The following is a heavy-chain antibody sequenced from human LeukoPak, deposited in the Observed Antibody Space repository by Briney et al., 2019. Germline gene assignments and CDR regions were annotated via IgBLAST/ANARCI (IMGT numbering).Heavy chain of an antibody. V-gene: IGHV1-46*01. CDR1: GYTFTGYY. CDR2: INPSGGST. Sequence: ASVKVSCKASGYTFTGYYMHWVRQAPGQGLEWMGIINPSGGSTSYAQKFQGRVTMTRDMSTSTDYMELSSLTSEDTAVYYCARTPPGGLIDYWGQGTLVTVSS. J-gene: IGHJ4*02. D-gene: IGHD3-10*01. CDR3: ARTPPGGLIDY.